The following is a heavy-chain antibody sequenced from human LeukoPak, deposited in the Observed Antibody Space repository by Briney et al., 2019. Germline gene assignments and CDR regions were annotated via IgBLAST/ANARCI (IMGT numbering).Heavy chain of an antibody. J-gene: IGHJ4*02. CDR3: AIMYSSYDSPDYFDL. CDR1: GFAFSDYT. V-gene: IGHV3-21*04. CDR2: ISSRSKNV. D-gene: IGHD1-26*01. Sequence: GGSLRLSCAASGFAFSDYTINWVRQAPGKGLEWISSISSRSKNVYYADSVRGRFIISRDNAKDSLFLQKNGLRAQETAFYYCAIMYSSYDSPDYFDLWGKGTLVTVSS.